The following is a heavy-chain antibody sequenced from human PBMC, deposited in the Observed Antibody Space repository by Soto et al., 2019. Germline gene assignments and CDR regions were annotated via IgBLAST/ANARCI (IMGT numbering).Heavy chain of an antibody. CDR3: ARAYSPGLFDP. CDR2: ISANNGNT. Sequence: ASVKVSCKASGYTFTSYGISWVRQAPGQGLEWMGWISANNGNTKYAQNFQGRVTMTTDTSTSTAYMELRSLRSDDTAVYYCARAYSPGLFDPWGQGTLVTVPQ. D-gene: IGHD2-15*01. V-gene: IGHV1-18*01. J-gene: IGHJ5*02. CDR1: GYTFTSYG.